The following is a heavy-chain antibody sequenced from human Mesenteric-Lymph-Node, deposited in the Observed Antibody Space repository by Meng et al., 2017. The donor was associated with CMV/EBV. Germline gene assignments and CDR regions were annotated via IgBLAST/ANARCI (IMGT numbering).Heavy chain of an antibody. D-gene: IGHD4-17*01. Sequence: GGSLRLSCAASGFSFNSYSMNRVRQAPGKGLEWVSFISRSTSYIYYADSVKGRFTISRDNAKNSLYLQMNTLRAEDTAVYYCARERGNDYGDYVRGLDYWGQGTLVTVSS. V-gene: IGHV3-21*01. CDR1: GFSFNSYS. J-gene: IGHJ4*02. CDR3: ARERGNDYGDYVRGLDY. CDR2: ISRSTSYI.